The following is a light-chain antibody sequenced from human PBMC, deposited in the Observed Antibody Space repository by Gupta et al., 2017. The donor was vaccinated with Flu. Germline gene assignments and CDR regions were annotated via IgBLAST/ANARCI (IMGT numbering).Light chain of an antibody. J-gene: IGKJ1*01. CDR3: QQYNDLSPWT. CDR1: QSISW. Sequence: DIQMTQSPSTLSASVGDRVTITCRASQSISWLAWYQQKPGQAPRLLIYKASTLESGVPSRFSGSGSGTEFTLTISILQPDDFATYYCQQYNDLSPWTFGQGTKVEIK. CDR2: KAS. V-gene: IGKV1-5*03.